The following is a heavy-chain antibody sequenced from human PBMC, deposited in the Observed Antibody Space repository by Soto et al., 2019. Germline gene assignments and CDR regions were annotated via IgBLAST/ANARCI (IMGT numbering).Heavy chain of an antibody. CDR1: GGSISRYY. V-gene: IGHV4-59*01. Sequence: SETLSLTCSVSGGSISRYYWSWIRQPPGKGLEWIGYAYYSGDTGYNPSLKSRVTMAVDTSKSQVSLKLSSVTAADTAVYYCARDRSTYGGGGTGEVKENWFDPWGQGALVTAPQ. D-gene: IGHD2-8*01. J-gene: IGHJ5*02. CDR2: AYYSGDT. CDR3: ARDRSTYGGGGTGEVKENWFDP.